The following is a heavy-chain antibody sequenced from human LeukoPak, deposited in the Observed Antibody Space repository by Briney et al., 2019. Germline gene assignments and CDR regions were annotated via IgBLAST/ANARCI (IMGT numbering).Heavy chain of an antibody. D-gene: IGHD3-22*01. V-gene: IGHV3-23*01. Sequence: GGSLRLSCAASGFTFSSYAMSWVRQAPGKWLEWVSAISGSGGSTHYADSVKGRFTISRDNLKNEQYLQMNSLRAEDTAVYYCAKDQHITMIVGLYYFDYWGQGTLVTVSS. CDR1: GFTFSSYA. J-gene: IGHJ4*02. CDR3: AKDQHITMIVGLYYFDY. CDR2: ISGSGGST.